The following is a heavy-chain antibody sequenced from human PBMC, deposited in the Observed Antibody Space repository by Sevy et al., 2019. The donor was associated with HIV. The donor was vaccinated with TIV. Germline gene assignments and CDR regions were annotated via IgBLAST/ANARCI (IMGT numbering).Heavy chain of an antibody. D-gene: IGHD6-13*01. CDR3: ARRIAAAGTLSGTFDY. V-gene: IGHV4-34*01. CDR1: GGSFSGYY. Sequence: SETLSLTCAVYGGSFSGYYWSWIRQPPGKGLEWIGEINHSGSTNYNPPLKSRVTISVDTSKNQFSLKLSSVTAADTAVYYCARRIAAAGTLSGTFDYWGQGTLVTVSS. J-gene: IGHJ4*02. CDR2: INHSGST.